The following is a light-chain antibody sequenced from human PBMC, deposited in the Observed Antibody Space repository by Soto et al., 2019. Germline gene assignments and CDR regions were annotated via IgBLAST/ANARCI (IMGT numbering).Light chain of an antibody. CDR3: HQYGSSPPYT. V-gene: IGKV3-20*01. J-gene: IGKJ2*01. Sequence: EVVLTQSPGTLSLSPGERATLSCRGSQSINNNYLAWYQQRPGQAPRRLIYGSSDRATGIPDRFSGSGSGTDFTLTISRLEPEDFAVYYCHQYGSSPPYTFGQGTKLEI. CDR2: GSS. CDR1: QSINNNY.